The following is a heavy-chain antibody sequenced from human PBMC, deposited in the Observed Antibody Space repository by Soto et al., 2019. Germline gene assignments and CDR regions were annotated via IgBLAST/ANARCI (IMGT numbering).Heavy chain of an antibody. Sequence: QVQLVQSGAELKKPGASVKVSCKASGYTFSNYDMNWVRQATGQGPEGIGWVNPNNGDTGYAQKFQGRVTLTTDISTTTAYMELTSLRSEGTAIYSCAKVSRKGSAIDFDYWGQGTLITVSS. CDR3: AKVSRKGSAIDFDY. CDR2: VNPNNGDT. D-gene: IGHD3-10*01. V-gene: IGHV1-8*01. CDR1: GYTFSNYD. J-gene: IGHJ4*02.